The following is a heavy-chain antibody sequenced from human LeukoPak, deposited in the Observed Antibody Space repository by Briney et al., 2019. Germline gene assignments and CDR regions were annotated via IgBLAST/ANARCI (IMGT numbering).Heavy chain of an antibody. CDR1: GFAFSTYA. Sequence: GGSLRLSCAASGFAFSTYAMHWGRQAPGKGLEWVAVISYNGSEVYYGDSVKGRFTIPRDNSRNTLYLQMNRLRVEDTAVYHCAKAGCSSARCYTNYWGQGTSVTVSS. CDR2: ISYNGSEV. D-gene: IGHD2-8*01. J-gene: IGHJ4*02. CDR3: AKAGCSSARCYTNY. V-gene: IGHV3-30*18.